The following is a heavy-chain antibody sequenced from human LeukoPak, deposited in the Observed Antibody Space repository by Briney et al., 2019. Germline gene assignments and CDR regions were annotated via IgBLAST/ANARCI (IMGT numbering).Heavy chain of an antibody. J-gene: IGHJ4*02. Sequence: GGSLRLSCAASGFTFSSYGMHWVRQAPGKGLEWVAFIRYDGSNKYYADSVKGRFTISRDNSKNTLYLQMNSLRAEDTAVYYCARTVFYDSSGYWFDYWGQGTLVTVSS. D-gene: IGHD3-22*01. CDR2: IRYDGSNK. V-gene: IGHV3-30*02. CDR1: GFTFSSYG. CDR3: ARTVFYDSSGYWFDY.